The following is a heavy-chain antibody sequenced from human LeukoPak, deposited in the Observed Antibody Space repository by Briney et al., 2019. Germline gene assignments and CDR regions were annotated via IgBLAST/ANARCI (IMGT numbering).Heavy chain of an antibody. D-gene: IGHD5-18*01. Sequence: SSETLSLTCTVSGGSISSSSYYWGWIRQPPGKGLEWIGSIYYSGSTYYNPSLKSRGTRSVDTSKNQFSLKLSSVTAADTAVYYCARTTEGGYSYGYFYYYYMDVWGKGTTVTISS. V-gene: IGHV4-39*07. CDR2: IYYSGST. CDR1: GGSISSSSYY. J-gene: IGHJ6*03. CDR3: ARTTEGGYSYGYFYYYYMDV.